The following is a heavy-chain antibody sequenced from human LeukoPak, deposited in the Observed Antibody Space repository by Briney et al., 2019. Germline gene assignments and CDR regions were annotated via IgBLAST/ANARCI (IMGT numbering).Heavy chain of an antibody. D-gene: IGHD1-1*01. V-gene: IGHV4-59*01. CDR1: GVSISTYY. Sequence: SETLSLTCTVSGVSISTYYWSWIRQPPAKGLEWIGYVYYSGITNYNPSLKSRVSISVDTSKNQFSLKLSSVTAADTAVYFCASQLGGTTFHWGQGTLVTVSS. CDR2: VYYSGIT. J-gene: IGHJ4*02. CDR3: ASQLGGTTFH.